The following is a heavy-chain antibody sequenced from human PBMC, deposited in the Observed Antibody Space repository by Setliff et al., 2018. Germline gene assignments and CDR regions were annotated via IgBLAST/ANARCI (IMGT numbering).Heavy chain of an antibody. CDR2: TIPLFGTT. CDR1: GGTFTNYG. J-gene: IGHJ6*03. Sequence: ASVKVSCKASGGTFTNYGVSWVRQAPGQGLGWMGGTIPLFGTTDYAQKFHGRLTIITDESTSTASMELTSLTSDDTAVYYCAREGVDTRSSTDYRYYMDVWGKGTTVTVSS. V-gene: IGHV1-69*05. D-gene: IGHD5-18*01. CDR3: AREGVDTRSSTDYRYYMDV.